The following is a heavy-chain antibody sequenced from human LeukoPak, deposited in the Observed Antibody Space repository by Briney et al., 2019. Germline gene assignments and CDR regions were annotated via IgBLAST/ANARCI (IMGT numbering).Heavy chain of an antibody. J-gene: IGHJ5*02. CDR2: INAGNGNT. CDR1: GYTFTSYA. V-gene: IGHV1-3*01. CDR3: ARDLYSSGWSNWFDP. Sequence: ASVKVSCKASGYTFTSYAMHWVRQAPGQRLEWMGWINAGNGNTKYSQKFQGRVTITRDTSASTAYMELSSLRSEDTAVYYCARDLYSSGWSNWFDPWGQGTLVTVSS. D-gene: IGHD6-19*01.